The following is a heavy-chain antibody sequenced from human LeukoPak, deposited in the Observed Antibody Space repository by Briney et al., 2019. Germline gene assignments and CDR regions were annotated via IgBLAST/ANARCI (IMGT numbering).Heavy chain of an antibody. CDR1: GGSISSGSYY. CDR2: IYTSGST. V-gene: IGHV4-61*02. CDR3: ARGLSWEPGGDAFDI. J-gene: IGHJ3*02. Sequence: SQTLSLTCTVSGGSISSGSYYWSWIRQPAGEGLEWIGRIYTSGSTNYNPSLKSRVTISVDTSKNQFSLKLSSVTAVDTAVYYCARGLSWEPGGDAFDIWGQGTMVTVSS. D-gene: IGHD1-26*01.